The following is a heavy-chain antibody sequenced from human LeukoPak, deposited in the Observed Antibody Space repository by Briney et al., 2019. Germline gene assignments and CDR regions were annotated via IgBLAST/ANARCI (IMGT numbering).Heavy chain of an antibody. CDR3: AKSRSSSVSCYNY. CDR1: GFIFNNYA. D-gene: IGHD2-2*02. J-gene: IGHJ4*02. Sequence: GGSLRLSCAASGFIFNNYAMNWVRQAPGKGLEWVSGISGSGDSTFHADSVKGRFTISRDNSKNTLDLQMNSLRAEDTAVYYCAKSRSSSVSCYNYWGQGTLVTVSS. CDR2: ISGSGDST. V-gene: IGHV3-23*01.